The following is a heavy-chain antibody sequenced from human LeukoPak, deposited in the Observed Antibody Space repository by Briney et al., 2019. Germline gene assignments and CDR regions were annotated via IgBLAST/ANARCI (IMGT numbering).Heavy chain of an antibody. V-gene: IGHV1-46*01. D-gene: IGHD3-22*01. CDR1: GYTLTELS. CDR2: INPSGGST. Sequence: ASVKVSCKVSGYTLTELSMHWVRQAPGQGLEWMGIINPSGGSTSYAQKFQGRVTMTRDTSTSTVYMELSSLRSEDTAVYYCAREGPSYYYDSSGYYRRYFDYWGQGTLVTVSS. J-gene: IGHJ4*02. CDR3: AREGPSYYYDSSGYYRRYFDY.